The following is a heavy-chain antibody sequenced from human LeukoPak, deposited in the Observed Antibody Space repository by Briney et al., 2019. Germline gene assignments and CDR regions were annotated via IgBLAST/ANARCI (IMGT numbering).Heavy chain of an antibody. CDR3: ARAPSGWDLLAGENWFDP. Sequence: SETLSLTCTVSGYSISSGYYWGWIRQPPGKGLEWIGSIYHSGSTYYNPSLKSRVTISVDTSKSQFSLKLNSMTAADTAVYYCARAPSGWDLLAGENWFDPWGQGTLVTVSS. D-gene: IGHD1-26*01. J-gene: IGHJ5*02. V-gene: IGHV4-38-2*02. CDR2: IYHSGST. CDR1: GYSISSGYY.